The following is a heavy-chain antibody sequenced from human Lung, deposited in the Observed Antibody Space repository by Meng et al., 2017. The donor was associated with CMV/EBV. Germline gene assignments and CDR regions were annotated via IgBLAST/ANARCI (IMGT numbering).Heavy chain of an antibody. Sequence: SCAASGFTFSSYDMHWVRQATGKGLEWASAIGTAGDTYYPGSVKGRFTISRENAKNSLYLQMNSLRAGDTAVYYCARARAGRGDYYYYYGMDVWXQGAXVTVSS. D-gene: IGHD6-13*01. V-gene: IGHV3-13*01. CDR2: IGTAGDT. CDR1: GFTFSSYD. J-gene: IGHJ6*02. CDR3: ARARAGRGDYYYYYGMDV.